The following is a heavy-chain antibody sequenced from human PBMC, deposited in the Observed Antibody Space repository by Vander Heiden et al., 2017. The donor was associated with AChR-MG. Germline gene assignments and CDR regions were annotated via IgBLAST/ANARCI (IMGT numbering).Heavy chain of an antibody. CDR1: GGSISSSSYY. J-gene: IGHJ4*02. D-gene: IGHD2-2*02. CDR3: ARFKRAGYTADY. Sequence: QLQLQESGPGLVKPSETLSLTCTVPGGSISSSSYYWGWIRQPPGKGLEWIGSIYYSGSTYYNPSLKSRVTISVDTSKNQFSLKLSSVTAADTAVYYCARFKRAGYTADYWGQGTLVTVSS. CDR2: IYYSGST. V-gene: IGHV4-39*01.